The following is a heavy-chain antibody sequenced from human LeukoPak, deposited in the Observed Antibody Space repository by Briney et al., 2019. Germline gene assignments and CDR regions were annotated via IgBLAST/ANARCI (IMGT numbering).Heavy chain of an antibody. CDR3: ARQTSSGPFDY. D-gene: IGHD6-19*01. Sequence: PSETLSLTCTVSGGSISSSSYYWGWIRQPPGKGLEWIGSIYYSGSTYYNPSLKSRVTISVDTSKNQFSLKLSSVTAANTAVYYCARQTSSGPFDYWGQGTLVTVSS. V-gene: IGHV4-39*01. CDR1: GGSISSSSYY. CDR2: IYYSGST. J-gene: IGHJ4*02.